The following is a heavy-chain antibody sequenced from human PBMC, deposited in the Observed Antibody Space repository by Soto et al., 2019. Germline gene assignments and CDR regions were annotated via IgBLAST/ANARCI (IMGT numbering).Heavy chain of an antibody. D-gene: IGHD3-22*01. CDR3: ARGLGDSSGYYPYWFDP. Sequence: GGSLRLSCAASGFTFSSYSMNWVRQAPGKGLEWVSSISSSSSYIYYADSVKGRFTISRDNAKNSLYLQMNSLRAEDTAVYYCARGLGDSSGYYPYWFDPWGQGTLVTVSS. CDR2: ISSSSSYI. J-gene: IGHJ5*02. V-gene: IGHV3-21*01. CDR1: GFTFSSYS.